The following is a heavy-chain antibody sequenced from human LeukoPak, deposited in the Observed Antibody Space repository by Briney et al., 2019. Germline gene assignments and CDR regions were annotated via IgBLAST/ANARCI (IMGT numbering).Heavy chain of an antibody. CDR3: ARDEAYYDSSGYYYPGYYYYYMDV. J-gene: IGHJ6*03. CDR2: IYSGGST. CDR1: GFTVSSNY. V-gene: IGHV3-53*01. D-gene: IGHD3-22*01. Sequence: PGGSLRLSCAASGFTVSSNYMSWVRQAPGKGLEWVSVIYSGGSTYYADSVKGRFTISRDNSKNTLYLQMNSLRAEDTAVYYCARDEAYYDSSGYYYPGYYYYYMDVWGKGTTVTVSS.